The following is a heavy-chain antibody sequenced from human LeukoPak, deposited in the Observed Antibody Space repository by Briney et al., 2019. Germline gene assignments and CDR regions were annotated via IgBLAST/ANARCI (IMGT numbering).Heavy chain of an antibody. D-gene: IGHD3-9*01. Sequence: PGGSLRLSCAASGFTFDDYGLSWVRQVPGKGLDWVSGLNWNGASTGYADSVKGRFTISRDNAKNFLYLQMNSLRAEDTAVYYCARTYYDILTGYNPYFDYWGQGILVTVSS. CDR2: LNWNGAST. V-gene: IGHV3-20*04. CDR1: GFTFDDYG. CDR3: ARTYYDILTGYNPYFDY. J-gene: IGHJ4*02.